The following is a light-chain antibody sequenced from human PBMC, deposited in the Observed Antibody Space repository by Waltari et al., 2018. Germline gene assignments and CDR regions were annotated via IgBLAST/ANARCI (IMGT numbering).Light chain of an antibody. CDR2: EVT. CDR3: CSYAGGDTLI. V-gene: IGLV2-23*02. Sequence: QSALTQPASVSGSPGQSITISCTGTSSDVGGYSLVSWSQQHPGKAPTVIIYEVTKRPSGVSNRFSGAKSGNTASLTISGFQSEDEADYYCCSYAGGDTLIFGGGTKLTVL. CDR1: SSDVGGYSL. J-gene: IGLJ2*01.